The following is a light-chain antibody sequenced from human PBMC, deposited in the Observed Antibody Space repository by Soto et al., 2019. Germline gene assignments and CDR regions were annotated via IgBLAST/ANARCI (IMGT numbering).Light chain of an antibody. CDR3: AAWDDSLNGYV. CDR2: SNN. J-gene: IGLJ1*01. CDR1: SSNIGSHT. V-gene: IGLV1-44*01. Sequence: QSVLTQPPSASGTPGQRVTISYSGSSSNIGSHTVNWYQQLPGTAPKLLIYSNNQRPSGVPDRFSGSKSGTSASLAISGLQSEDEADYYCAAWDDSLNGYVFGTGTKVTVL.